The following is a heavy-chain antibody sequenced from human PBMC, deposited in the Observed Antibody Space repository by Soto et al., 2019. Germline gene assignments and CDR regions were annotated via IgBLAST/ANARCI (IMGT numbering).Heavy chain of an antibody. V-gene: IGHV4-4*02. CDR3: ARDYDGFDY. Sequence: QVRLQQSGPGLVKPSETVSLTCDVSSVSITSSNWWTWVRQPPGKGLEWLEKISHSGTVNYNATLRSRVTISVDKPKNQLSLKLMSVTAADTAVYYCARDYDGFDYWGPGILVTVSS. J-gene: IGHJ4*02. D-gene: IGHD3-16*01. CDR1: SVSITSSNW. CDR2: ISHSGTV.